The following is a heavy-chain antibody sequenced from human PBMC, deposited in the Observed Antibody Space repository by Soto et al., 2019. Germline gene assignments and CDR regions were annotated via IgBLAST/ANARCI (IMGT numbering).Heavy chain of an antibody. CDR2: ISYSGST. CDR3: ARLLGSGNYLGIFDAFDI. CDR1: GGSITTVGNY. D-gene: IGHD1-26*01. Sequence: QVRLEESGPGLVKPSETLSLACTVSGGSITTVGNYWSWIRQFPGKGLEWIGHISYSGSTNSNPSLRSRLSMSVDTSKNQFSLELSSVTAADTAVYYCARLLGSGNYLGIFDAFDIWGQGTVVTVSS. J-gene: IGHJ3*02. V-gene: IGHV4-31*03.